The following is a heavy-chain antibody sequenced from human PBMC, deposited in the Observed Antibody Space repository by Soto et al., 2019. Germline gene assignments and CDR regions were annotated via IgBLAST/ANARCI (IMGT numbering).Heavy chain of an antibody. D-gene: IGHD2-21*02. CDR1: GLSFSTYS. Sequence: GGSLRLSCAASGLSFSTYSMNWVRQAPGKGPEWVSSISPTSTHIYYAGAVKGRFTISRDNAKNSLYLQMNNLRAEDTAVYYCASAPGHYYFDYWGRGILVTVSS. V-gene: IGHV3-21*01. CDR3: ASAPGHYYFDY. CDR2: ISPTSTHI. J-gene: IGHJ4*02.